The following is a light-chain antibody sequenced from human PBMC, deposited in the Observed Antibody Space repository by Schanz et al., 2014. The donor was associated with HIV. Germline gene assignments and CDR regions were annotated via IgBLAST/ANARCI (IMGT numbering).Light chain of an antibody. CDR2: AAS. CDR3: QQLSSHIT. Sequence: IQLTQSPSSLSASVGDRVTITCRASQGINTYLAWYQQKPGKAPKLLIYAASTLQSGVPSRFSGSGYGTDFTLTISSLQPEDFATYYCQQLSSHITFGGGTKVEIK. V-gene: IGKV1-9*01. J-gene: IGKJ4*01. CDR1: QGINTY.